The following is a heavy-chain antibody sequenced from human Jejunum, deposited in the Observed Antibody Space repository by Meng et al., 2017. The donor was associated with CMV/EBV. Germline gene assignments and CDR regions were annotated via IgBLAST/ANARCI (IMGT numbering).Heavy chain of an antibody. CDR1: GFTFSSYE. Sequence: GFTFSSYEMNWVRQATGKGLEWVSYSSSSHSATYYLDSVKGRFTISRDNAKNSLYLQMNSLSAEDTAVYFCARASGWPPNYYGMDVWGQGTTVTVSS. J-gene: IGHJ6*02. V-gene: IGHV3-48*03. CDR2: SSSSHSAT. CDR3: ARASGWPPNYYGMDV. D-gene: IGHD6-19*01.